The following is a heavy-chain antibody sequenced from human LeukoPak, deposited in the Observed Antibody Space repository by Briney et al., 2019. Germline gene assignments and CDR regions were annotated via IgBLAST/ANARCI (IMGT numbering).Heavy chain of an antibody. CDR1: GFTFSSYG. CDR2: ISGSGGST. Sequence: GGSLRLSCAASGFTFSSYGVSWVRQAPGKGLEWVSAISGSGGSTYYADSVKGRFTISRDNSKNTLYLQMNSLRAEDTAVYYCAKRRTYYYGSGSYYYFDYWGQGTLVTVSS. V-gene: IGHV3-23*01. CDR3: AKRRTYYYGSGSYYYFDY. D-gene: IGHD3-10*01. J-gene: IGHJ4*02.